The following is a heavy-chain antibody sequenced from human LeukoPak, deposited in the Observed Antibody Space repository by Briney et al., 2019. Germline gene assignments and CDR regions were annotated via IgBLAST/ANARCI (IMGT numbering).Heavy chain of an antibody. Sequence: GGSLRLSCAASGFTFSSYGMHWVRQAPGKGLEWVAVISYDGSNKYYADSVKGRFTISRDNSKNTLYLQMNSLRAEDTAVYYCAKSLTMIVVVARGPKDHYFDYWGQGTLVTVSS. D-gene: IGHD3-22*01. CDR2: ISYDGSNK. CDR3: AKSLTMIVVVARGPKDHYFDY. CDR1: GFTFSSYG. V-gene: IGHV3-30*18. J-gene: IGHJ4*02.